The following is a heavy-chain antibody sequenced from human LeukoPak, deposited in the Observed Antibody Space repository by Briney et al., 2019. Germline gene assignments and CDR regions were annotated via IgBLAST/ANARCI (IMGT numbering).Heavy chain of an antibody. CDR2: IYYSGST. Sequence: PSETLSLTCSVSGGSISSYYWSWIRQPPGKGLEWIGYIYYSGSTNYNPSLKSRVTISVDTSENQLSLKLRSVTAADTAVYYCARAHRSSWYMDYWGQGTLVTVSS. J-gene: IGHJ4*02. CDR3: ARAHRSSWYMDY. V-gene: IGHV4-59*01. D-gene: IGHD6-13*01. CDR1: GGSISSYY.